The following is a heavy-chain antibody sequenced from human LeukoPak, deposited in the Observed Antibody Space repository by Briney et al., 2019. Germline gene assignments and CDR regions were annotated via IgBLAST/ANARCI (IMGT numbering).Heavy chain of an antibody. CDR3: ARSETTYYYDSSVYFYYYYGMDV. CDR1: GFTFSNYW. J-gene: IGHJ6*02. CDR2: IKQDGGEK. V-gene: IGHV3-7*01. Sequence: GGSLRLSCAASGFTFSNYWMTWVRQAPGKGLEWVANIKQDGGEKYYVDSVKGRFTISRDNAKNSLYLQMNSLRAEDTAVYYCARSETTYYYDSSVYFYYYYGMDVWGQGTTVTVSS. D-gene: IGHD3-22*01.